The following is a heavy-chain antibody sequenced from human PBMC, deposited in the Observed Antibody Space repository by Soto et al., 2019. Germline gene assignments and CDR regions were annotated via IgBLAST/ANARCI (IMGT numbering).Heavy chain of an antibody. CDR2: IIPILGIA. Sequence: GASVKVSCKASGGTFSSYTISWVRQAPGQGLEWMGRIIPILGIANYAQKFQGRVTITADKSTSTAYMELSSLRSEDTAVYYCARDRYYGSGSYYHWFDPWGQGTLVTVSS. CDR3: ARDRYYGSGSYYHWFDP. D-gene: IGHD3-10*01. V-gene: IGHV1-69*04. CDR1: GGTFSSYT. J-gene: IGHJ5*02.